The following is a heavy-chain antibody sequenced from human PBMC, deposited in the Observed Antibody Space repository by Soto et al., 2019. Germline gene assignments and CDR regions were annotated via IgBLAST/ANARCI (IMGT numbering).Heavy chain of an antibody. CDR1: GYTFASYA. D-gene: IGHD5-18*01. J-gene: IGHJ4*02. Sequence: QVQLVQSGGEVRKHGASVNVSCKASGYTFASYAITWVRQAPGEGLEWMGWISTSSGNANYAQRFQGRVTITRDTSTTTVYMQLRSLRSDDSAVYFCARSVGYPDYWGQGNLVTVSS. V-gene: IGHV1-18*01. CDR2: ISTSSGNA. CDR3: ARSVGYPDY.